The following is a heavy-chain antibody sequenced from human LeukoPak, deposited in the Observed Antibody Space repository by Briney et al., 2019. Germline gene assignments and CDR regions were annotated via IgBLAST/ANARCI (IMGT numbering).Heavy chain of an antibody. J-gene: IGHJ5*02. D-gene: IGHD3-10*01. CDR2: IYTSGST. Sequence: PSETLSLTCTVSGGSISSYYWSWIRHPAGKGLELIGRIYTSGSTTYNPSLKSRVTMSVDTSKNQFSLKLSSVTAADTAVYYCARDLRNPQLYGSGFDPWGQGTLVTVSS. CDR3: ARDLRNPQLYGSGFDP. V-gene: IGHV4-4*07. CDR1: GGSISSYY.